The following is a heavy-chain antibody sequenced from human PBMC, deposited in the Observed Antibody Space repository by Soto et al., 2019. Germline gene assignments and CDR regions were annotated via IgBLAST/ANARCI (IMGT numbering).Heavy chain of an antibody. J-gene: IGHJ4*02. Sequence: QVQLMQSGAEVKKPGASVKVSCKASGDTFSDYYIHWVRQAPGQGLEWMGTVNPSGGHTTYSQHFLGSLTMTRDTSTSTLHMELTSLTSEDTAVYYCARGGHVVVVTAALDYWGQGTLVTVSS. V-gene: IGHV1-46*01. CDR1: GDTFSDYY. CDR3: ARGGHVVVVTAALDY. CDR2: VNPSGGHT. D-gene: IGHD2-21*02.